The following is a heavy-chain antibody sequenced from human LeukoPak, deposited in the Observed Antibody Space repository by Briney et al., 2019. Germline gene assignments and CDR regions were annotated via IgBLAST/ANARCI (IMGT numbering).Heavy chain of an antibody. J-gene: IGHJ5*02. CDR1: GGSFSGYY. D-gene: IGHD3-22*01. V-gene: IGHV4-34*01. CDR2: MNHSGST. Sequence: PSETLSLTCAVYGGSFSGYYWSWVRNPPAKGQEWFGEMNHSGSTNYNPSLKSQVTISVDTSKNQFSLKLSFVTAADTAVYYCARDVNYYDSSGYPLPWGQGTLVTVSS. CDR3: ARDVNYYDSSGYPLP.